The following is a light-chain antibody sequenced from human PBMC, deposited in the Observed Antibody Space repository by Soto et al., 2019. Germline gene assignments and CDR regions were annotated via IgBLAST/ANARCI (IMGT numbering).Light chain of an antibody. CDR1: SVKSTYI. CDR2: LEGSGSY. CDR3: ETWDTNVVV. Sequence: QLVLTQSSSASASLGSSVKLTCTLSSVKSTYIFAWHQQQPGKAPRYLMKLEGSGSYNKGSGIPDRFSGSSSGADRYLTISNLQFEDEADYYCETWDTNVVVFGGGTKLTAL. V-gene: IGLV4-60*02. J-gene: IGLJ2*01.